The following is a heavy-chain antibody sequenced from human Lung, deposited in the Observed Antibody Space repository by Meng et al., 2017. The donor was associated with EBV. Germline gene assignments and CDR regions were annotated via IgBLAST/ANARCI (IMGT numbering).Heavy chain of an antibody. V-gene: IGHV4-31*03. CDR3: ARLRLVWMFDY. D-gene: IGHD6-19*01. CDR1: GGSVGSGAYY. CDR2: IYYSGST. Sequence: ELGPGLVKPSQTFSLPCTVSGGSVGSGAYYWSWIRQRPGKGLEWIGYIYYSGSTFYTPSLKSRATLSVDTSKNQFSLKLNSVTAADTAVYYCARLRLVWMFDYWGQGALVTVSS. J-gene: IGHJ4*02.